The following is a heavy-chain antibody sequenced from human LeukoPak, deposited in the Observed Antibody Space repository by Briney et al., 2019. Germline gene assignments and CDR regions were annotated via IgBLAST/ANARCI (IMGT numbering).Heavy chain of an antibody. CDR1: GFIFSSYW. CDR2: IKQDGSEK. CDR3: ARDHSTYYYYGMDV. J-gene: IGHJ6*02. D-gene: IGHD4-11*01. V-gene: IGHV3-7*01. Sequence: PGGSLRLSCAASGFIFSSYWMSWVRQAPGKGLEWVANIKQDGSEKYYVDSVKGRFTISRDNAKNSLYLQMNSLRVEDTAVYYCARDHSTYYYYGMDVWGQGTTVTVS.